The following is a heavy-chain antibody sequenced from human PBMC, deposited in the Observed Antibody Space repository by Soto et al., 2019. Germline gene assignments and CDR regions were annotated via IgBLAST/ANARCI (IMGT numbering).Heavy chain of an antibody. CDR2: ISAHSGNT. Sequence: ASWKVSCKASGYTFISCGSSWVLQSPLQVREWMGWISAHSGNTKYVEKFKDRVTMTIDTSTSTAYMELRSLRSDDTAIYYCARHPGGTPLYSGYDYYFDSWGLGTLVTVPQ. V-gene: IGHV1-18*01. CDR3: ARHPGGTPLYSGYDYYFDS. CDR1: GYTFISCG. J-gene: IGHJ4*02. D-gene: IGHD5-12*01.